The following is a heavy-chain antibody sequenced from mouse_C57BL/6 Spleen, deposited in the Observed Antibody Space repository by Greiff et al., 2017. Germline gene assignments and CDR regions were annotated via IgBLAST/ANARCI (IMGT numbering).Heavy chain of an antibody. CDR2: ISDGGSYT. Sequence: EVQRVESGGGLVKPGGSLKLSCAASGFTFSSYAMSWVRQTPEKRLEWVATISDGGSYTYYPDNVKGRFTISRDNAKNNLYLQMSHLKSEDTAMYYCARWGYSNYGDYWGQGTTLTVSS. J-gene: IGHJ2*01. CDR3: ARWGYSNYGDY. CDR1: GFTFSSYA. V-gene: IGHV5-4*01. D-gene: IGHD2-5*01.